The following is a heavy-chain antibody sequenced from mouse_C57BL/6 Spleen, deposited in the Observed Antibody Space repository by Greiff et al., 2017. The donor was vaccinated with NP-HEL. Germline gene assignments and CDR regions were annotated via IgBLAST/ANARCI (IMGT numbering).Heavy chain of an antibody. D-gene: IGHD4-1*01. V-gene: IGHV14-4*01. CDR2: IDPENGDT. CDR3: TTAPLGRKFAY. J-gene: IGHJ3*01. Sequence: VQLKESGAELVRPGASVKLSCTASGFNIKDDYMHWVKQRPEQGLEWIGWIDPENGDTEYASKFQGKATITADTSSNTAYLQLSSLTSEDTAVYYCTTAPLGRKFAYWGQGTLVTVSA. CDR1: GFNIKDDY.